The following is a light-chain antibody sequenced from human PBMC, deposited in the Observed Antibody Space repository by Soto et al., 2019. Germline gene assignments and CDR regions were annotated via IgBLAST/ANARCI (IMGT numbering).Light chain of an antibody. Sequence: EIVLTHSPAPLSLSPGERATLSCRASQSVSTHLAWYQKKPGQAPRLLIYAASNRATGIPARFSGSGSGTDCTLTISSLQPEDVATYYCQQSYSTLRTLGQGTKVDIK. CDR2: AAS. CDR1: QSVSTH. J-gene: IGKJ1*01. V-gene: IGKV3-11*01. CDR3: QQSYSTLRT.